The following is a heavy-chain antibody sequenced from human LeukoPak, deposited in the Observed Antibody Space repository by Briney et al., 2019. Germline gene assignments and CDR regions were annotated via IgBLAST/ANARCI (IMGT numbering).Heavy chain of an antibody. J-gene: IGHJ4*02. CDR2: INHSGNT. CDR1: GGSFNNYY. V-gene: IGHV4-34*01. D-gene: IGHD6-19*01. Sequence: SETLSLTCGLYGGSFNNYYWSWIRQPPGKGLEWIGEINHSGNTNYNPSLKSRVTISVDTSKNQFSLKLSSVTAADTAVYYCARDFSMAGTKYYFDYWGQGTLVTVSS. CDR3: ARDFSMAGTKYYFDY.